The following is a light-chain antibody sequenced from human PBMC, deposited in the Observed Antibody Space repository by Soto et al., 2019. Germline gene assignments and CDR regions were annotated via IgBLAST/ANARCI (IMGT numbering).Light chain of an antibody. CDR1: QDIRGA. Sequence: AIQVAQSPSSLSASVGDRVTITCRASQDIRGALAWYQQKPGKAPRLLIFDVSTLETGVPSRFSGGGSGTDFTLTISSLQTEDFGTYYCQQFNSYPITFGHGTRLEIK. CDR3: QQFNSYPIT. CDR2: DVS. J-gene: IGKJ5*01. V-gene: IGKV1-13*02.